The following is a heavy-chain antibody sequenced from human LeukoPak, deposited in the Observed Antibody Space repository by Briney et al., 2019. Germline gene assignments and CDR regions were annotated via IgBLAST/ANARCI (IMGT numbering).Heavy chain of an antibody. D-gene: IGHD1-26*01. Sequence: PGGSLRLSCAASRFTFSTYALSWVRQAPGKGLEWVSTISGSGGSTYYADSVKGRFTISRDNSKNTLYLQMNSLRAEDTAVYYCAKDAVGGSYVRYFDSWGQGTLVTVSS. CDR1: RFTFSTYA. J-gene: IGHJ4*02. V-gene: IGHV3-23*01. CDR3: AKDAVGGSYVRYFDS. CDR2: ISGSGGST.